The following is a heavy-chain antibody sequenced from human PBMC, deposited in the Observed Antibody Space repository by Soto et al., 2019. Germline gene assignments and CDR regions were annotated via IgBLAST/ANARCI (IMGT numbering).Heavy chain of an antibody. CDR3: ASRLVVTAITWFDP. CDR1: GYTFTSYG. V-gene: IGHV1-18*01. CDR2: ISAYNGNT. Sequence: ASVKVSCKASGYTFTSYGMSWVRQAPGQGLEWMGWISAYNGNTNYAQKLQGRVTMTTDTSTSTAYMELRSLRSDDTAVYYCASRLVVTAITWFDPWGQGTLVTVS. J-gene: IGHJ5*02. D-gene: IGHD2-21*02.